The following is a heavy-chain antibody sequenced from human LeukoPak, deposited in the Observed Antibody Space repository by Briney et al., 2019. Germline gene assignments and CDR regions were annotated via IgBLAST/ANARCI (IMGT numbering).Heavy chain of an antibody. V-gene: IGHV1-8*01. CDR2: MNPNSGNT. Sequence: ASVKVSCKASGNTFSSYDTNWVRQATGQGLEWMGWMNPNSGNTGYVQKFQGRVTMTRNTSIRTVYMELSSLRSEDTAVYYCAIGERELKYWGQGTPVTVSS. CDR3: AIGERELKY. CDR1: GNTFSSYD. D-gene: IGHD1-26*01. J-gene: IGHJ4*02.